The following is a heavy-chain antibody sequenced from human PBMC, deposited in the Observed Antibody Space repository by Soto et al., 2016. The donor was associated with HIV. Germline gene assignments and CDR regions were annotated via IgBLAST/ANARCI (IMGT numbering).Heavy chain of an antibody. CDR2: MNPNSGNT. Sequence: QVQLVQSGAELKKPGASVKVSCKVYGYTFGAYYIHWVRQAPGQGLEWMGWMNPNSGNTGYAQKFQGRVTITRNTSISTAYMELSSLSSEDTAVYYCARGPISNYYDSSGYYYYYWGQGTLVTVSS. D-gene: IGHD3-22*01. J-gene: IGHJ4*02. CDR1: GYTFGAYY. CDR3: ARGPISNYYDSSGYYYYY. V-gene: IGHV1-8*03.